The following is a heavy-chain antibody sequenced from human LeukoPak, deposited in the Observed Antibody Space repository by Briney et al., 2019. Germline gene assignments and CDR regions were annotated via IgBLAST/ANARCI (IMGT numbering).Heavy chain of an antibody. CDR1: GFTFSSYG. CDR2: IRYDGSNK. CDR3: AKEEVQYNSGWYLGDAFDY. Sequence: GGSLRLSCAASGFTFSSYGMHWVRQAPGKGLEWVAFIRYDGSNKYYADSVKGRFTISRDNSKNTLYLQMNSLRAEDTAVYYCAKEEVQYNSGWYLGDAFDYWGQGTLVTVSS. D-gene: IGHD6-19*01. J-gene: IGHJ4*02. V-gene: IGHV3-30*02.